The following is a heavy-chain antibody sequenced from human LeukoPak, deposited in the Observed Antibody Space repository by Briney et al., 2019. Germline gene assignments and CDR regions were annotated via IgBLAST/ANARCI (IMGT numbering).Heavy chain of an antibody. CDR1: GFTFSNAW. CDR2: ISSRSTYT. Sequence: GGSLRLSCAASGFTFSNAWMSWVRQAPGKGLEWVSSISSRSTYTYYADSVKGRFAISRDNAKNSLYLQMNSLRAEDTAIYYCAKDPAWYLDYWGQGTLVTVSS. CDR3: AKDPAWYLDY. V-gene: IGHV3-21*04. J-gene: IGHJ4*02.